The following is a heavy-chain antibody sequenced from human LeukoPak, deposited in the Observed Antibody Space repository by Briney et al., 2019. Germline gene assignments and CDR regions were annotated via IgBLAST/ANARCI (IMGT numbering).Heavy chain of an antibody. CDR1: GGSFSGYY. D-gene: IGHD6-13*01. V-gene: IGHV4-34*01. Sequence: SETLSLTCAVYGGSFSGYYWSWIRQPPGKGREGIGEINHSGSTNYNPSLKSRVTISVDTSKNQFSLKLSSVTAADTAVYYCARCKRGIAAAGRYYFDYWGQGTLVTVSS. J-gene: IGHJ4*02. CDR2: INHSGST. CDR3: ARCKRGIAAAGRYYFDY.